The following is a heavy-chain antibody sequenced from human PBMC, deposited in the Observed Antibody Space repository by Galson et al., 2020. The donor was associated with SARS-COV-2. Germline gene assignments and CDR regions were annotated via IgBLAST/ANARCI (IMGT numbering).Heavy chain of an antibody. CDR2: ISSDGSYK. Sequence: GGSLRLSCAASGFTFSTYGMHWVRQAPGKGLEWVAAISSDGSYKYYADSVKGRFTISRDNSKNTLYLQMNSLRAEDTAVYYCGGGWYYFDYWGQGTLATVSS. CDR3: GGGWYYFDY. V-gene: IGHV3-30*03. D-gene: IGHD6-19*01. CDR1: GFTFSTYG. J-gene: IGHJ4*02.